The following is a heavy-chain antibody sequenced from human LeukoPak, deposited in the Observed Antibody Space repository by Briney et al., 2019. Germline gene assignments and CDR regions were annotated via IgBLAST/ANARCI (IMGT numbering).Heavy chain of an antibody. D-gene: IGHD3-9*01. CDR1: GGSISSYY. V-gene: IGHV4-59*08. J-gene: IGHJ6*02. CDR3: AGLGYYDILTGYYTQYGMDV. CDR2: IYYSGST. Sequence: SETLSLTCTVSGGSISSYYWSWIRQPPGKGLEWIGYIYYSGSTNYNPSLKSRVTISVDTSKNQFSLKLSSVPAADTAVNYCAGLGYYDILTGYYTQYGMDVWGQGTTVTVSS.